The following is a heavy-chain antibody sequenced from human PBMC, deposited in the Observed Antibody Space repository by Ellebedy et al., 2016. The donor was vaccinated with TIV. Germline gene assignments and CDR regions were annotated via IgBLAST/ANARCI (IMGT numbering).Heavy chain of an antibody. CDR3: ARDDLIAGGRYYYYGMDV. Sequence: GESLKISXSASGFTFSSYGMHWVRQAPGKGLEWVAVISYDGSNKYYADSVKGRFTISRDNSKNTLYLQMNSLRDEDTAVYYCARDDLIAGGRYYYYGMDVWGQGTTVTVSS. J-gene: IGHJ6*02. CDR1: GFTFSSYG. V-gene: IGHV3-30*03. CDR2: ISYDGSNK. D-gene: IGHD6-13*01.